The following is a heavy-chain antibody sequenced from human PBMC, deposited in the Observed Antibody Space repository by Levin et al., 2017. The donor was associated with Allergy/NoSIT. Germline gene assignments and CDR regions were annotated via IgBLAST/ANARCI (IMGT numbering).Heavy chain of an antibody. Sequence: ASVKVSCKASGYTFTGYYMHWVRQAPGQGLEWMGRINPNSGGTNYAQKFQGRVTMTRDTSISTAYMELSRLRSDDTAVYYCARSLDSSSWYWGAFDIWGQGTMVTVSS. J-gene: IGHJ3*02. CDR1: GYTFTGYY. CDR2: INPNSGGT. V-gene: IGHV1-2*06. CDR3: ARSLDSSSWYWGAFDI. D-gene: IGHD6-13*01.